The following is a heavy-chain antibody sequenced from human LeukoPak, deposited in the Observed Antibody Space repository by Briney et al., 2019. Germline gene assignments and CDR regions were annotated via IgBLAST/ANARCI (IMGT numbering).Heavy chain of an antibody. CDR3: ARRGGIVVVPAIDI. V-gene: IGHV4-39*01. D-gene: IGHD2-2*01. Sequence: AEPLTLTCSVCGGFISSRSYYWGWIRQPPGKGLEWIGSIYYSGSTCYNPSLKSRVTISVDTANAQFSRKQRSATAADTAEYYCARRGGIVVVPAIDIWGQGTMVTVSS. J-gene: IGHJ3*02. CDR2: IYYSGST. CDR1: GGFISSRSYY.